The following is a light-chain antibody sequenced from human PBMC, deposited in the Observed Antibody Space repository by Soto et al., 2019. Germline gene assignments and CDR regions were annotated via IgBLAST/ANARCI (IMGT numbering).Light chain of an antibody. CDR1: QSVSSSY. J-gene: IGKJ1*01. V-gene: IGKV3-15*01. Sequence: EIVLTQSPGTXSXXPXXXXXXXXRASQSVSSSYLAWYQQKPGQAPRLLIYGASTRATGIPARFSGSGSGTEFTLTISSLQSEDFAVYYCQQYNNWPQTFGQGTKVDI. CDR2: GAS. CDR3: QQYNNWPQT.